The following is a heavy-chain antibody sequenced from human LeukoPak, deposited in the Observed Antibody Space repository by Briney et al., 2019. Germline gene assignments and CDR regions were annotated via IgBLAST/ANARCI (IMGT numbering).Heavy chain of an antibody. J-gene: IGHJ6*03. D-gene: IGHD3-16*02. Sequence: SETLSLTCTVSGGSISSYYWTWIRQPAGKGLEWIGRIYTTGSTNYNPSLKSRVTMSVDTSENQFSLKLSSVTAADTAVYYCARQGQRHLSFYYSIDVWGKGTTVTISS. CDR3: ARQGQRHLSFYYSIDV. V-gene: IGHV4-4*07. CDR2: IYTTGST. CDR1: GGSISSYY.